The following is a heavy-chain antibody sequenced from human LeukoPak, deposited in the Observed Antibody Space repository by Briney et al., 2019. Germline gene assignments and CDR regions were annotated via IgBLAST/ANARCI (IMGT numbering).Heavy chain of an antibody. Sequence: PVKVSCKASGGTFSSYAISWVRQAPGQGLEWMGRIIPILGIANYAQKFQGRVTITADKSTSTAYMELSSLRSEDTAVYYCAGGGIVVVVAANYWGQGTLVTVSS. D-gene: IGHD2-15*01. CDR3: AGGGIVVVVAANY. CDR2: IIPILGIA. CDR1: GGTFSSYA. V-gene: IGHV1-69*04. J-gene: IGHJ4*02.